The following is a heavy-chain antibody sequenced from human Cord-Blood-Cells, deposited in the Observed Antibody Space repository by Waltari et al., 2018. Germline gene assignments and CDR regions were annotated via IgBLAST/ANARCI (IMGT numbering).Heavy chain of an antibody. D-gene: IGHD7-27*01. CDR3: ARGTGDRAYAFDI. J-gene: IGHJ3*02. Sequence: QVQLQESGPGLVKPSETLSLTCTVSGGSISSYYCSWLRQPPGKGLEWIGYIYYSGSTNYNPSLKSRVTISVDTSKNQFSLKLSSVTAADTAVYYCARGTGDRAYAFDIWGQGTMVTVSS. V-gene: IGHV4-59*01. CDR2: IYYSGST. CDR1: GGSISSYY.